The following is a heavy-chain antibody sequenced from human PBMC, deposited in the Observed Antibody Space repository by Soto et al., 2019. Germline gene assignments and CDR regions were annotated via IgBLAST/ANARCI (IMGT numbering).Heavy chain of an antibody. CDR2: INPNSGGT. Sequence: ASVKVSCKASGYTFTGYYMHWVRQAPGQGLEWMGWINPNSGGTNYAQKFQGWVTMTRDTSISTAYMELSRLRSDDTAVYYCARRAGPYSSSWSSYFAYWGQGTLVTVSS. V-gene: IGHV1-2*04. CDR3: ARRAGPYSSSWSSYFAY. CDR1: GYTFTGYY. J-gene: IGHJ4*02. D-gene: IGHD6-13*01.